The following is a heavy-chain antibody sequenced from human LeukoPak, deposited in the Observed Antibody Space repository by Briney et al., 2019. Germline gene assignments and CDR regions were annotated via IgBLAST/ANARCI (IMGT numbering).Heavy chain of an antibody. CDR1: GDSFTTYY. D-gene: IGHD2-15*01. Sequence: SETLSLTCSLSGDSFTTYYWSWLRQPPGKGLEWIGYIYYSGATNYNPSLETRVTISMDRPKNQFSLKLSSVTAADTAVYYCATFDCSGGSCYRTGLDYWGQGTLVTVSS. J-gene: IGHJ4*02. CDR2: IYYSGAT. CDR3: ATFDCSGGSCYRTGLDY. V-gene: IGHV4-59*12.